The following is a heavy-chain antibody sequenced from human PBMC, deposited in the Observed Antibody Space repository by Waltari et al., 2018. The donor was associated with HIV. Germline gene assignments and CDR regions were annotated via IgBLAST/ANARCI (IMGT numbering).Heavy chain of an antibody. CDR2: IYYSGST. CDR3: ARIYPYYDSSGYHRIGYFQH. V-gene: IGHV4-39*01. Sequence: QLQLQESGPGLVKPSETLSLTCTVSGGSISSSSYYWGWIRQPPGKGLEWIGSIYYSGSTYYNPSLKSRVTISVDTSKNQFSRKLSSVTAADTAVYYCARIYPYYDSSGYHRIGYFQHWGQGTLVTVSS. CDR1: GGSISSSSYY. J-gene: IGHJ1*01. D-gene: IGHD3-22*01.